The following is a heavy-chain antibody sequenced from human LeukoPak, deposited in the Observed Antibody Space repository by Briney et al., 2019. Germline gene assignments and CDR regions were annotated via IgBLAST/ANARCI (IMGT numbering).Heavy chain of an antibody. CDR3: TRGPLIPHCGGDCYSGGGEY. Sequence: GASVTVSCEAAGYTFNSYAMNWVRQAPGERLQWMGWINTNTGNPTYAQAFTGRFVFSLDTSVTTAYLQISGLKADDTAVYYCTRGPLIPHCGGDCYSGGGEYWGQGTLVTVSS. CDR2: INTNTGNP. V-gene: IGHV7-4-1*02. CDR1: GYTFNSYA. J-gene: IGHJ4*02. D-gene: IGHD2-21*02.